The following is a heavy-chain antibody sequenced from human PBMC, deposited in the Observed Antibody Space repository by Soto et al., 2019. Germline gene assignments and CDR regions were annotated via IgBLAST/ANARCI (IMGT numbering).Heavy chain of an antibody. CDR3: AKGRGDYGSGSYPFWY. CDR2: INSSGGST. Sequence: EVQLLESGGGLVQPGGSLRLSCAASGFTFSSYAMSWVRQAPGKGLEWVSTINSSGGSTYYADSVKGRFTISRDNSKTTLYLQMNSLRAEDTAVYYCAKGRGDYGSGSYPFWYWGQGTLVTVSS. D-gene: IGHD3-10*01. CDR1: GFTFSSYA. J-gene: IGHJ4*02. V-gene: IGHV3-23*01.